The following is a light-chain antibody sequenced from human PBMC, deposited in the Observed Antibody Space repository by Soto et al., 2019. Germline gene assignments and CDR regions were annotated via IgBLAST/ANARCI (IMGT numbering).Light chain of an antibody. Sequence: DIQMTQSPSSLSASVGDRVTITCRASQAIGNFLAWYQQKPGKVPKLLIYATSTLQSGVPSRFSGSGSGTDSTLTISRLQPEDFATYYCQNYNSVPYTFGPGTKVDTK. CDR2: ATS. CDR3: QNYNSVPYT. J-gene: IGKJ3*01. CDR1: QAIGNF. V-gene: IGKV1-27*01.